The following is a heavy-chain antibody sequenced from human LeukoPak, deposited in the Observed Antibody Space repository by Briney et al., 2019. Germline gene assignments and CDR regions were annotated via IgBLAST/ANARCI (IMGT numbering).Heavy chain of an antibody. D-gene: IGHD6-19*01. CDR2: IIPIFGTA. CDR3: ARAPIAVAGNFDY. J-gene: IGHJ4*02. V-gene: IGHV1-69*05. Sequence: ASVKVSCKASGGTFSSYAISWVRQAPGQGLEWMGRIIPIFGTANYAQKFQGRVTITTDESANTAYMELSSLRSEDTAVYYCARAPIAVAGNFDYWGQGALVTVSS. CDR1: GGTFSSYA.